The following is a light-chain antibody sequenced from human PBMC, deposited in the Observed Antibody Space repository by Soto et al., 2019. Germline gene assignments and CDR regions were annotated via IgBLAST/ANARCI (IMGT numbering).Light chain of an antibody. CDR2: SYN. J-gene: IGLJ1*01. CDR1: SSNIGRNT. CDR3: AAWDDSLNGYV. Sequence: QAVVTQPPSASGTPGQGVTISCSGSSSNIGRNTVNWYQQLPGTAPKLLIYSYNERPSGVPDRFSGSKSGTSASLAISGLQSEDEADYYCAAWDDSLNGYVFGTGTQLTVL. V-gene: IGLV1-44*01.